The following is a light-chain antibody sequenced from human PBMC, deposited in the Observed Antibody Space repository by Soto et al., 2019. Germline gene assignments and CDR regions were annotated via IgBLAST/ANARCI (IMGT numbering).Light chain of an antibody. J-gene: IGLJ1*01. Sequence: QSVLTQPASVSGSPGQSITISCTGASSDVGSYSFVSWYQQFPGKAPKLMIYEGSKRPSGVSNRFSGSKSGDSASLTISGLQADDEADYYCCSYARSNTYVFGTGTKVTVL. CDR3: CSYARSNTYV. CDR2: EGS. V-gene: IGLV2-23*01. CDR1: SSDVGSYSF.